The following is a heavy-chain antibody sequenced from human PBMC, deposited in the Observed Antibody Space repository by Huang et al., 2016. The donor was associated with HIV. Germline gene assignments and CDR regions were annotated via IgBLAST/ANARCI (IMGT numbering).Heavy chain of an antibody. V-gene: IGHV3-21*01. J-gene: IGHJ4*02. D-gene: IGHD2-15*01. CDR1: GFPFSAYS. Sequence: EVQLVESGGGLVKPGGSLRLSCAASGFPFSAYSMNWVRQVPGKGRGWVSFIISDNRYIYFACSVKGRFTISRDNAKNSLYLQMNSLRAEDTAVYCCARDPDCSGINCSPPFDYWGQGTLVTVSS. CDR3: ARDPDCSGINCSPPFDY. CDR2: IISDNRYI.